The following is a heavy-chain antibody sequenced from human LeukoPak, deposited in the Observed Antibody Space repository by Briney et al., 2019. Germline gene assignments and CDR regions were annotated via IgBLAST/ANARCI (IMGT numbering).Heavy chain of an antibody. D-gene: IGHD3-16*01. V-gene: IGHV7-4-1*02. J-gene: IGHJ6*04. Sequence: GASVKVSCKASGYIFTTYALHWVRQAPGQGLEWVGWINTDTGNPTYAQGLTGRFVFSLDTSVSTASLQITSLSAEDTAMYYCARVLGGLNLGMDVWGKGSTVTVSP. CDR1: GYIFTTYA. CDR3: ARVLGGLNLGMDV. CDR2: INTDTGNP.